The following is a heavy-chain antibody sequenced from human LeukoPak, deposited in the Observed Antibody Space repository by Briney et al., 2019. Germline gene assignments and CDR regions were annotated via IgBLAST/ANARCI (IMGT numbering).Heavy chain of an antibody. J-gene: IGHJ4*02. Sequence: TGGSLRLSCAASGFTFSSYSMNWVRQAPGKGLEWVSYISSSSSTIYYANSVKGRFTISRDNAKNSLYLQMNSLRAEDTAVYYCARDRGGYADDYWGQGILVTVSS. CDR2: ISSSSSTI. CDR3: ARDRGGYADDY. D-gene: IGHD3-16*01. V-gene: IGHV3-48*01. CDR1: GFTFSSYS.